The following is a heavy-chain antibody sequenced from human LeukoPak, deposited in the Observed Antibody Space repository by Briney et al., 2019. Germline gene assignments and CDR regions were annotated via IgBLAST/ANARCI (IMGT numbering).Heavy chain of an antibody. CDR1: GFTFSSYT. D-gene: IGHD6-6*01. CDR2: ISYDGSNK. V-gene: IGHV3-30*04. CDR3: ARDFWQLGDYFDY. J-gene: IGHJ4*02. Sequence: GGSLRLSCAASGFTFSSYTIHWVRQAPGKGLEWVAVISYDGSNKYDADSVKGRFTISRDNSKNTLYLQMNSLRADDTAVYYCARDFWQLGDYFDYWGQGTLVTVSS.